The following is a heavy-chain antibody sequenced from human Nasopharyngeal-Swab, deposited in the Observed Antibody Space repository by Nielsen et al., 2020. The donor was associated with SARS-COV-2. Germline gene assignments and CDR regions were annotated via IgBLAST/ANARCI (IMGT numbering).Heavy chain of an antibody. Sequence: GGSLRLSCSASGFTFSSYAMNWVRQAPGKGLEWVSSISSSSSYIYYADSVKGRFTISRDNAKNSLYLQMNSLRAEDTAVYYCARDGVGATPFDYWGQGTLVTVSS. D-gene: IGHD1-26*01. CDR3: ARDGVGATPFDY. CDR2: ISSSSSYI. V-gene: IGHV3-21*01. CDR1: GFTFSSYA. J-gene: IGHJ4*02.